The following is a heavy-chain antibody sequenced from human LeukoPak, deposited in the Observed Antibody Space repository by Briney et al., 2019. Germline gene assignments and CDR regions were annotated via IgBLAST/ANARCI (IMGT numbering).Heavy chain of an antibody. D-gene: IGHD5-18*01. J-gene: IGHJ4*02. CDR2: IKPNSGDT. CDR1: GYTFTGYY. CDR3: ARGQYRYAVDY. V-gene: IGHV1-2*02. Sequence: ASVKVSCKASGYTFTGYYIHWVRQAPGQGLEWMGWIKPNSGDTNYAQKFQGRVTMTRDTSISTAYMELSSLTSDDTAVYYCARGQYRYAVDYWGQGTLVTVSS.